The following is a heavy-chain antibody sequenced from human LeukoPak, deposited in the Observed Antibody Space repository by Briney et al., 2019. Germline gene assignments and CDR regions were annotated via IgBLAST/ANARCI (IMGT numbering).Heavy chain of an antibody. V-gene: IGHV3-74*01. J-gene: IGHJ4*02. Sequence: PGGSLRLSCAAFGFTFSSYWMHWVRQAPGKGLVWVSRINSDGSSTSYADSVKGRFTISRDNAKNTLYLLMNSLRAEDTAVYYCARGLYCSSTSCYGRLFDYWGQGTLVTVSS. CDR1: GFTFSSYW. CDR3: ARGLYCSSTSCYGRLFDY. D-gene: IGHD2-2*01. CDR2: INSDGSST.